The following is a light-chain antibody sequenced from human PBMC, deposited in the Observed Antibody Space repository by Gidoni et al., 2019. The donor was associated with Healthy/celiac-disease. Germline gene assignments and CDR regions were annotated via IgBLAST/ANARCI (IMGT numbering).Light chain of an antibody. Sequence: QSALTQPAAVSGSPGQSITISCTGTSSDVGGYNYVSWYQQHPGTAPKLMIYDVSNRPSGVSNRFSGSKSGNTASLTISGLQAEDEADYYCSSYTSSSTLAYVFGTGTKVTVL. CDR3: SSYTSSSTLAYV. J-gene: IGLJ1*01. CDR2: DVS. CDR1: SSDVGGYNY. V-gene: IGLV2-14*03.